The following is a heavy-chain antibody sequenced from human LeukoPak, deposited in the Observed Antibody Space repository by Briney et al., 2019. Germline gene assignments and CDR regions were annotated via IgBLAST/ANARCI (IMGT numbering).Heavy chain of an antibody. CDR3: AKELWYSSSPPDY. CDR1: GFTVNSNS. J-gene: IGHJ4*02. V-gene: IGHV3-53*01. CDR2: IYSDNT. D-gene: IGHD6-6*01. Sequence: GGSLRLSCTVSGFTVNSNSMSWVRQAPGKGLEWVSFIYSDNTHYSDSVKGRFTISRDNSKNTLYLQMNSLSAEDTALYYCAKELWYSSSPPDYWGQGTLVTVSS.